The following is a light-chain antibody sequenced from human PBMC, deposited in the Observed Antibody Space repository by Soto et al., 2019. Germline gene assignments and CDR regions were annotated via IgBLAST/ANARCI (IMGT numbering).Light chain of an antibody. J-gene: IGLJ1*01. CDR1: ISDIGGYEY. CDR2: EVT. Sequence: QSALTQPASVSGSPGQSITISCTGTISDIGGYEYVSWYQQHPGKAPRLMIYEVTYRPSGVSNRFSGSKSGSTASLTISGLQAEDEADYYCSSYTDSRTYVFGTGTKVAVL. V-gene: IGLV2-14*01. CDR3: SSYTDSRTYV.